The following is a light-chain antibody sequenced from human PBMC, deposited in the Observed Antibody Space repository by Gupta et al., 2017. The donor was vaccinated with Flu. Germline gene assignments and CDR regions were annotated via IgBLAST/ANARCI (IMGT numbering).Light chain of an antibody. V-gene: IGLV2-8*01. Sequence: QSALTQPPSPSGSPAPSVTISCTGTSSDFGAYNYVSWYQQHPGKAPKVMIHEVSKRPSGVPDRFSGSKSGNTASLTVSGLQADDEADYYCSSYAGGNIWVFGGGTKLTVL. CDR2: EVS. J-gene: IGLJ3*02. CDR3: SSYAGGNIWV. CDR1: SSDFGAYNY.